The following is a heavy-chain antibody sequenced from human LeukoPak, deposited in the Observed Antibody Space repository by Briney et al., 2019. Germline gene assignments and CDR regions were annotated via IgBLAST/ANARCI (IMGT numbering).Heavy chain of an antibody. CDR3: ARSDWFDP. CDR2: SKRDGSSA. J-gene: IGHJ5*02. CDR1: GFTLSGYW. Sequence: GGSLRLSCAASGFTLSGYWMHWVRQAPGKGLVWVSRSKRDGSSATYADSVKGRFTISGDNAKNTLYLQVNSLRVEDTAVYYCARSDWFDPWGQGTLVTVSS. V-gene: IGHV3-74*01.